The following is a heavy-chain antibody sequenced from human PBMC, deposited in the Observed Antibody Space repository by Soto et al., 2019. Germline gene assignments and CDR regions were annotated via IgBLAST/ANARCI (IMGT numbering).Heavy chain of an antibody. J-gene: IGHJ4*02. CDR1: GYSFTSYW. Sequence: GESLKISCKGSGYSFTSYWIGWVRQMPGKGLEWMGIIYPGDSDTRYSPSFQGQVTISADKSISTAYLQWSSLKASDTAMYYCATITVVVAATGEYYFDYWGQGTLVTVSS. D-gene: IGHD2-15*01. V-gene: IGHV5-51*01. CDR3: ATITVVVAATGEYYFDY. CDR2: IYPGDSDT.